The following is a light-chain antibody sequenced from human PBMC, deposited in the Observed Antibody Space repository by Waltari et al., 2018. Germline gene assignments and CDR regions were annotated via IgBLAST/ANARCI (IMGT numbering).Light chain of an antibody. J-gene: IGKJ5*01. V-gene: IGKV3-11*01. Sequence: EIVLTQSPATLSLSPGETATLSCRASQSVSSYLAWYQQKPGQAPRLPIYDASNRATGIPARFSGSGSGTDFTLTISSLEPEDFAVYYCQQRSNWPSTFGQGTRLEIK. CDR1: QSVSSY. CDR3: QQRSNWPST. CDR2: DAS.